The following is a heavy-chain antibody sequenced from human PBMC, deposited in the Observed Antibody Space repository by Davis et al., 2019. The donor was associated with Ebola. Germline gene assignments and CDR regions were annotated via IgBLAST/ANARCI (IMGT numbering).Heavy chain of an antibody. J-gene: IGHJ4*02. CDR1: GFAFRNYW. CDR3: ARDVGGRAGY. CDR2: ISSDGSYT. V-gene: IGHV3-74*03. Sequence: PGGSLRLSCVASGFAFRNYWMHWVRQTPGKGLEWVSRISSDGSYTTHADSVRGRFTMSRDNAENTLFLQMNSLRADDTAVYYCARDVGGRAGYWGQGTLVTVSS.